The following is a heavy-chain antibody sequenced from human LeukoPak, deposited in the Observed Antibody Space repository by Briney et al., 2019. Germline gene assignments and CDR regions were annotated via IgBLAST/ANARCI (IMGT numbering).Heavy chain of an antibody. CDR1: GYTFTGYY. CDR3: ARVGCGGDCYPYNWFDP. V-gene: IGHV1-2*02. CDR2: INPNSGGT. J-gene: IGHJ5*02. D-gene: IGHD2-21*01. Sequence: ASVKVSCKASGYTFTGYYMHWVRQAPGQGLEWMGWINPNSGGTNYAQKFQGRVTMTRDTSISTAYMELSRLRSDDTAVYYCARVGCGGDCYPYNWFDPWGQGTLVPVSS.